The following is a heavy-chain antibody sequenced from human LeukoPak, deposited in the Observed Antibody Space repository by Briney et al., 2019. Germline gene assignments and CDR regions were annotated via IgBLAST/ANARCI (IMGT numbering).Heavy chain of an antibody. CDR3: ARGVRDYDILNY. J-gene: IGHJ4*02. D-gene: IGHD3-9*01. V-gene: IGHV4-34*01. CDR2: INHSGST. CDR1: GGSFSGYY. Sequence: SETLSLTCAVYGGSFSGYYWSWIRQPPGKGLEWMGEINHSGSTNYNPSLKSRVTLSVDTSKNQFSLKLSSVTAADTAVYYCARGVRDYDILNYWGQGTLVTVSS.